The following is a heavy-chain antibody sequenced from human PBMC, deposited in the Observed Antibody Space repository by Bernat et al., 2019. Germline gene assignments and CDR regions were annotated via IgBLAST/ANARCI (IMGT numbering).Heavy chain of an antibody. V-gene: IGHV3-23*01. J-gene: IGHJ6*03. CDR2: IGNSGGST. Sequence: EVQLLESGGGLVQPGGSLRLSCAASGFTFRNYAMTWVRQAPGKGLDWVSGIGNSGGSTYYADSVKGRFTISRDNAKNSLYLQMNSLRAEDTAVYYCAGGTSTSAPYMDVWGKGTTVTVSS. CDR1: GFTFRNYA. CDR3: AGGTSTSAPYMDV.